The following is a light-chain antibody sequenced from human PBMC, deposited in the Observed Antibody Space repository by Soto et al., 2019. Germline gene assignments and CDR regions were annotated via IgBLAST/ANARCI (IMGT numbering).Light chain of an antibody. J-gene: IGLJ1*01. V-gene: IGLV4-69*01. Sequence: QLVLTQSPSASASLGASVKLTCTLSSGHSHYAIAWHQQQPEKGPRYLMKLNSDGSHSKGDGIPDRFSGSSSGAERYLTISSLQSEDEADYYCQTWGTGPFVFGTGTQLTVL. CDR2: LNSDGSH. CDR1: SGHSHYA. CDR3: QTWGTGPFV.